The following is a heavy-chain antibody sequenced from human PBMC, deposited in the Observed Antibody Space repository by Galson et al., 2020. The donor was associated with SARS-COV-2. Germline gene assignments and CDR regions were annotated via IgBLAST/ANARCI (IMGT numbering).Heavy chain of an antibody. Sequence: ASVKVSCKVSGYTLTELSMHWVRQAPGTGLEWMGGFDPEDGETIYAQKFQGRVTMTEDTSTDTAYMELSSLRSEDTAVYYCATMYAYYDSSGYYGYWGQGTLVTVSS. CDR3: ATMYAYYDSSGYYGY. V-gene: IGHV1-24*01. CDR1: GYTLTELS. CDR2: FDPEDGET. J-gene: IGHJ4*02. D-gene: IGHD3-22*01.